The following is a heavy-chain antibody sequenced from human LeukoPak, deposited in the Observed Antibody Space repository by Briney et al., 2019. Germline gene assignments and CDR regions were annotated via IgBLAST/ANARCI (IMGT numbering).Heavy chain of an antibody. CDR1: GGSISSYY. CDR2: IYYSGST. Sequence: SETLSLTCTVSGGSISSYYWSWIRQPPGKGLEWIGYIYYSGSTNYNPSLKSRVTISVDTSKNRFSLKLSSVTAADTAVYYCAREKSYYVFDYWGQGTLVTVSS. CDR3: AREKSYYVFDY. D-gene: IGHD1-26*01. J-gene: IGHJ4*02. V-gene: IGHV4-59*01.